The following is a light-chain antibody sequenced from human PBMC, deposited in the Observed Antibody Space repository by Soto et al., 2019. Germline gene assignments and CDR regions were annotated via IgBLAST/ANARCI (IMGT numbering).Light chain of an antibody. CDR1: SSDVGAYDH. J-gene: IGLJ3*02. V-gene: IGLV2-14*01. CDR2: GVS. Sequence: QSVLTQPASVSESPGQSITISCIGTSSDVGAYDHVSWYQQHPGKAPKVIISGVSNRPSGVSTRFSGSKSGNTASLTISGLQTEDEADYYCSSYTSSTTWVFGGGTKVTVL. CDR3: SSYTSSTTWV.